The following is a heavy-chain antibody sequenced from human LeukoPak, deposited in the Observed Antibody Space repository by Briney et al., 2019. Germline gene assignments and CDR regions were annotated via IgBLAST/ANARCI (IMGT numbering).Heavy chain of an antibody. CDR1: GGSINTSGYF. D-gene: IGHD3-3*01. CDR2: IFYNGST. Sequence: SETLSLTCTISGGSINTSGYFWGWIRQPPGKGLEWIGSIFYNGSTYYNPSLKSRVTISLDTSKKQFSLRLSSVTAGDTAIYYCTRLPRSTIYGVVRGYWGQGTLVSVSS. V-gene: IGHV4-39*01. J-gene: IGHJ4*02. CDR3: TRLPRSTIYGVVRGY.